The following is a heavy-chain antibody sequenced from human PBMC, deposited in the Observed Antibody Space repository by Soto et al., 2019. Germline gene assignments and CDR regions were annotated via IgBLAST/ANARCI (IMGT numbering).Heavy chain of an antibody. V-gene: IGHV4-59*01. CDR3: ARGRTVRNYADDSSDYFYFFDY. CDR2: VYYTGST. J-gene: IGHJ4*02. D-gene: IGHD3-22*01. CDR1: GDSISTFY. Sequence: RSETLSLTCTVSGDSISTFYWGWMRQSPGKELEWIGYVYYTGSTNYNPSLKSRVTISVDRSKNQFSLKLTSANAADTAVYYCARGRTVRNYADDSSDYFYFFDYWGQGTQVTVSS.